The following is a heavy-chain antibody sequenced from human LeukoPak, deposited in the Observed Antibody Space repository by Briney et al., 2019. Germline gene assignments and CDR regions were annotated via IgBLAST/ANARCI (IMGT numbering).Heavy chain of an antibody. J-gene: IGHJ4*02. CDR3: ARVGVTAATADY. CDR2: INPRGGST. Sequence: ASVKVSCKASGYTFTSYYMHWMRQAPGQGPEWMGIINPRGGSTDYSQKFQDRDTMSSDTSTSTVYMELSSLRSEDTAVYFCARVGVTAATADYWGQGTLVTVSS. CDR1: GYTFTSYY. D-gene: IGHD6-25*01. V-gene: IGHV1-46*01.